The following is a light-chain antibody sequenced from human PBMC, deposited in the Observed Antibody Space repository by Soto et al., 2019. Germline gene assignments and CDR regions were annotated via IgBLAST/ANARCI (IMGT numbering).Light chain of an antibody. CDR1: QSISSW. CDR3: QQYNTYSSLT. V-gene: IGKV1-5*01. J-gene: IGKJ4*01. Sequence: DIQMTQSPSTLSASLGYRFTITCLASQSISSWLAWYQQQIGRDPRILIYDASSLESGVPSRFSGSGYGTEFTLIISSLQHDDFVTYYCQQYNTYSSLTFGGGTKVDI. CDR2: DAS.